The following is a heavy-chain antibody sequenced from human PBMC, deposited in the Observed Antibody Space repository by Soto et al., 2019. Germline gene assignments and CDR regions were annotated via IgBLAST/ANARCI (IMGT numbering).Heavy chain of an antibody. CDR3: ASMEGYCSGGSCYIGLENAFDI. CDR1: GYTLTELS. D-gene: IGHD2-15*01. J-gene: IGHJ3*02. CDR2: FDPEDGET. V-gene: IGHV1-24*01. Sequence: ASVKVSCKVSGYTLTELSMHWVRQAPGKGLEWMGGFDPEDGETIYAQKFQGRVTMTKDTSASTAYMELSSLRSEDTAVYYCASMEGYCSGGSCYIGLENAFDIWGQGTMVTVSS.